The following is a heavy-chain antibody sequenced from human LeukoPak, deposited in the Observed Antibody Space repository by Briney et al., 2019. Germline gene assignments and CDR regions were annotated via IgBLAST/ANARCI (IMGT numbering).Heavy chain of an antibody. CDR1: GYAFTDYY. D-gene: IGHD3-10*01. CDR3: ARLRGSPDY. Sequence: ASVKVSCKTSGYAFTDYYIHWVRQAPGQGLEWMGRINPGNGGTDYAQSFQGRVTMTRDTSITTVFMELSRLESDDTAVYFCARLRGSPDYWGQGTLVTVSS. V-gene: IGHV1-2*06. J-gene: IGHJ4*02. CDR2: INPGNGGT.